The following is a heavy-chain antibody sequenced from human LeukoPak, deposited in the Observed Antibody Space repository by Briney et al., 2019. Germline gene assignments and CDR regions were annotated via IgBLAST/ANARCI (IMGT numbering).Heavy chain of an antibody. D-gene: IGHD6-13*01. CDR2: INHSGST. V-gene: IGHV4-34*01. Sequence: PSETLSLTCAVYGGSFSGYYWSWIRQPPGKGLEWIGEINHSGSTNYNPSLKSRVTISVDASKNQFSLKLSSVTAADTAVYYCARGEDSSSWYYPGYYYYYMDVWGKGTTVTVSS. CDR3: ARGEDSSSWYYPGYYYYYMDV. CDR1: GGSFSGYY. J-gene: IGHJ6*03.